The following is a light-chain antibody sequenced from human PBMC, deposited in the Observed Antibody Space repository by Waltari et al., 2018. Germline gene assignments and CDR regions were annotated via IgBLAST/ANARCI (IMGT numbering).Light chain of an antibody. Sequence: QSALTQPASVSGSPGQSITIPCTGTDRDIGSSNYVPCYQQHPGQAPKLLLYDVSDRPSGISDHFSGSKSGNTASLTISGLQAEDAADYYCSSYTRSTTVIFGGGTKLTVL. V-gene: IGLV2-14*03. CDR2: DVS. CDR3: SSYTRSTTVI. CDR1: DRDIGSSNY. J-gene: IGLJ2*01.